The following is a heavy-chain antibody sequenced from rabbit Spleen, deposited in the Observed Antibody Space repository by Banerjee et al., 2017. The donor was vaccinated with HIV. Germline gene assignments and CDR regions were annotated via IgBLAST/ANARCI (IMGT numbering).Heavy chain of an antibody. CDR3: ARDTGTSFSTYGMDL. Sequence: QSLEESGGGLVKPGASLTLTCIASGVSFSGDSYMCWVRQAPGRGLEWIACIDAGSSGFTYFANWAKGRFTLSKTSSTTVTLQMTSLTVADTATYFCARDTGTSFSTYGMDLWGQGTLVTVS. CDR2: IDAGSSGFT. D-gene: IGHD8-1*01. V-gene: IGHV1S40*01. CDR1: GVSFSGDSY. J-gene: IGHJ3*01.